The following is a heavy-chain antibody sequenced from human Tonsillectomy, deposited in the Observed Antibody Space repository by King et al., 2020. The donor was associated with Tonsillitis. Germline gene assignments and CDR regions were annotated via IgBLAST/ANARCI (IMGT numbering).Heavy chain of an antibody. CDR3: ARDYPYDQGPFDY. CDR2: ISNSNM. D-gene: IGHD2-2*01. CDR1: GFTFSDYY. Sequence: HVQLVESGGGLVKPGGSLRLSCAASGFTFSDYYMSWIRQAPGKGLEWVSYISNSNMYYADSLKGRFTISRDNANNSLYLQMNSLRAEDTAVYYCARDYPYDQGPFDYWGQGTLVTVSS. J-gene: IGHJ4*02. V-gene: IGHV3-11*01.